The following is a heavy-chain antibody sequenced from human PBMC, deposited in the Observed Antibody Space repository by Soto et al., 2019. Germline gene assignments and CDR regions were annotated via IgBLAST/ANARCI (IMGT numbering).Heavy chain of an antibody. V-gene: IGHV1-69*06. Sequence: PVKLSCKASGGTFSSYASSWLRHAPGQGLEWMGGIIPIFGTANYAQKFQGRVTITADKSTSTAYMELSSLRSEDTAVYYCARSPALEYYDSSGYYCDYWGQGTLVTVSS. CDR3: ARSPALEYYDSSGYYCDY. D-gene: IGHD3-22*01. CDR1: GGTFSSYA. CDR2: IIPIFGTA. J-gene: IGHJ4*02.